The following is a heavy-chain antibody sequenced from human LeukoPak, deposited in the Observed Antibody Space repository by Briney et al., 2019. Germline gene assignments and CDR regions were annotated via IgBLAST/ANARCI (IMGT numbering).Heavy chain of an antibody. Sequence: GGSLRLSYAASGFTFSSYGMHWVRQAPGKGLEGVAFIRYDGSNKYYADSVKGRFTISRDNSKNTLYLQMNSLRAEDTAVYYCAKSYYYGSGSYDWFDPWGQGTLVTVSS. V-gene: IGHV3-30*02. J-gene: IGHJ5*02. CDR3: AKSYYYGSGSYDWFDP. D-gene: IGHD3-10*01. CDR1: GFTFSSYG. CDR2: IRYDGSNK.